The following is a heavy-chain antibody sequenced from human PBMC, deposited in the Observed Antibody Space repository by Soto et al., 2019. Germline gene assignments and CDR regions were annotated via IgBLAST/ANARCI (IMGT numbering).Heavy chain of an antibody. CDR1: GGSISSYY. J-gene: IGHJ5*02. CDR2: IYYSGST. Sequence: PSETLSLTCTVSGGSISSYYWSWIRQPPGKGLEWIGYIYYSGSTNYNPSLKSRVTISVDTSKNQFSLKLSSVTAADTAVYYCARVIMITFGTNNWFDPCGQGTLVTVSP. CDR3: ARVIMITFGTNNWFDP. D-gene: IGHD3-16*01. V-gene: IGHV4-59*01.